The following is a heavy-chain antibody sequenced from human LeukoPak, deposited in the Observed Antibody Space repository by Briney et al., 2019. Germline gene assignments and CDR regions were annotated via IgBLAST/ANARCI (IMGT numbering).Heavy chain of an antibody. V-gene: IGHV3-23*01. CDR2: ISERGGST. J-gene: IGHJ4*02. CDR1: GITLSNYG. CDR3: VRAYFYGSGSPEYFDY. D-gene: IGHD3-10*01. Sequence: GGSLRLSCVVSGITLSNYGMSWVRQAPGKGLEWVSGISERGGSTNYADSVKGRFIISRDNSKNTMYLQMNSVRADDTAVYYCVRAYFYGSGSPEYFDYWGQGTLVTVSS.